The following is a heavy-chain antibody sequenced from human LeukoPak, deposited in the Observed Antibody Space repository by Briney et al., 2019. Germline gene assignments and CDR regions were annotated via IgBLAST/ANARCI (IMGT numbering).Heavy chain of an antibody. Sequence: PGGSLRLSCAASGFTFSSYWMSWVRQAPGKGLEWVANIKEDGSERQYVDSVKGRFTISRDNAKNTLYLKMNTLRAEDTAIYFCARGGFTGTSCPYFDYWGQGTLVTVSS. V-gene: IGHV3-7*01. CDR2: IKEDGSER. J-gene: IGHJ4*02. CDR3: ARGGFTGTSCPYFDY. D-gene: IGHD2-2*01. CDR1: GFTFSSYW.